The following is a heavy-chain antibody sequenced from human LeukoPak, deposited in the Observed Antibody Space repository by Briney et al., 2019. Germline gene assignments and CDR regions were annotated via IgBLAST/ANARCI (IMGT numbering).Heavy chain of an antibody. V-gene: IGHV3-48*04. CDR1: GFSFSDYD. Sequence: GGSLRLSCAASGFSFSDYDMNWVRQAPGEGLEWASYIGPSGSTIFYADSVKGRFTVSRDNAKKSLYLQMDSLRADDTAVYYCARDISAAGHYYHYYTMDVWGQGTTVTVSS. CDR2: IGPSGSTI. J-gene: IGHJ6*02. D-gene: IGHD2/OR15-2a*01. CDR3: ARDISAAGHYYHYYTMDV.